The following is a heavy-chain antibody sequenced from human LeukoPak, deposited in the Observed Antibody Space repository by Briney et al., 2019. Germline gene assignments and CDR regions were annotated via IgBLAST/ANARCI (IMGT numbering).Heavy chain of an antibody. Sequence: GASVKVSCKASRYIVTSYDINWVRQATGQGLEWMGWMNPNSGNTGYAQKFQGRVTMTRNTSISTAYMELSSLRSEDTAVYYCATRREDYYDSSGYWGQGTLVTVSS. CDR2: MNPNSGNT. D-gene: IGHD3-22*01. J-gene: IGHJ4*02. CDR3: ATRREDYYDSSGY. V-gene: IGHV1-8*01. CDR1: RYIVTSYD.